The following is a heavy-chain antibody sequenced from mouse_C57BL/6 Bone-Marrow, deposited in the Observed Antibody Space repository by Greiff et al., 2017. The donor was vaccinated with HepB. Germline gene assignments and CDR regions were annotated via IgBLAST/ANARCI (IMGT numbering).Heavy chain of an antibody. CDR2: IWSGGST. CDR1: GFSLTSYG. CDR3: AMIYDGFTGGFAY. V-gene: IGHV2-2*01. D-gene: IGHD2-3*01. J-gene: IGHJ3*01. Sequence: VQLQQSGPGLVQPSQSLSITCTVSGFSLTSYGVHWVRQSPGKGLEWLGVIWSGGSTDYNAAFISRLSISKDNSKSQVFFTMNSLQADDTAIYYCAMIYDGFTGGFAYWGQGTLVTVSA.